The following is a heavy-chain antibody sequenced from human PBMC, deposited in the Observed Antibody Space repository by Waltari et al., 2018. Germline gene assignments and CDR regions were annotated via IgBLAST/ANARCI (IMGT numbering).Heavy chain of an antibody. CDR3: ARDRGLSGSYFPDFDY. D-gene: IGHD1-26*01. Sequence: QLQLQESGPGLVKPSETLSLTCTVSGGSISSSSYYWGWIRQPPGKGLEWIGSIYYSGSTYYNPSLKSRVTISVDTSKNQFSLKLSSVTAADTAVYYCARDRGLSGSYFPDFDYWGQGTLVTVSS. V-gene: IGHV4-39*07. CDR1: GGSISSSSYY. J-gene: IGHJ4*02. CDR2: IYYSGST.